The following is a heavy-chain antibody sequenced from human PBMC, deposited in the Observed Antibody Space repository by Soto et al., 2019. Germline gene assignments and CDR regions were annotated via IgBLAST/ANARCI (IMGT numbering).Heavy chain of an antibody. CDR1: GGSISSGGYY. Sequence: SETLSLTCTVSGGSISSGGYYWSWIRQHPGKGLEWIGYIYYSGSTYYNPSLKSRVTISVDTSKNQFSLKLSSVTAADTAVYYCARDRGYCSGGSCYTRREKEDGMDVWGQGTTVTVSS. J-gene: IGHJ6*02. CDR2: IYYSGST. V-gene: IGHV4-31*03. D-gene: IGHD2-15*01. CDR3: ARDRGYCSGGSCYTRREKEDGMDV.